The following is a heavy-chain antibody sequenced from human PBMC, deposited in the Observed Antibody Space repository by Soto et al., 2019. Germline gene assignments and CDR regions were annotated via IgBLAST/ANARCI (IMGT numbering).Heavy chain of an antibody. Sequence: EVQLLESGGGLVQPGGSPRLSCAASGFTFSSYAMSWVRQAPGKGLEWVSAISGSGGSTYYADSVKGRFTISRDNSKNTLYLQMNSLRAEDTAVYYCAKDRSSSGWYFDLWGRGTLVTVSS. CDR1: GFTFSSYA. D-gene: IGHD6-6*01. CDR3: AKDRSSSGWYFDL. J-gene: IGHJ2*01. CDR2: ISGSGGST. V-gene: IGHV3-23*01.